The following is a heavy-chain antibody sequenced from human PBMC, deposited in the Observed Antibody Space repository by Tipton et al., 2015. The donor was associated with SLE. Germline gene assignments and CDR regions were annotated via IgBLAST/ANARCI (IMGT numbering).Heavy chain of an antibody. CDR3: AREESGGYWDY. D-gene: IGHD2-15*01. V-gene: IGHV1-8*01. CDR1: GYTFTSFD. J-gene: IGHJ4*02. CDR2: MNPNSGNT. Sequence: QSGAEVKKPGASVKVSCKASGYTFTSFDINWVRQATGQGLEWMGWMNPNSGNTAYAQKFQGRVTMTRDTSISTAYMELSSLTSEDTAVYFCAREESGGYWDYWGQGILVTVSS.